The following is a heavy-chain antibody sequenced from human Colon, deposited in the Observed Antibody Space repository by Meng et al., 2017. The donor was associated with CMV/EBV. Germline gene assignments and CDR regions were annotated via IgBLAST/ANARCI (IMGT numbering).Heavy chain of an antibody. Sequence: GESLKISCVASGFTFSSYTMNWVRQAPGKGLEWVGRIKSKTDGGATDFSAPVKGRFTISRDDSKNTLYLQMNSLKTEDTALYYCTTDYSYAFGFWGQGTMVTVSS. V-gene: IGHV3-15*01. D-gene: IGHD2-21*01. J-gene: IGHJ3*01. CDR3: TTDYSYAFGF. CDR2: IKSKTDGGAT. CDR1: GFTFSSYT.